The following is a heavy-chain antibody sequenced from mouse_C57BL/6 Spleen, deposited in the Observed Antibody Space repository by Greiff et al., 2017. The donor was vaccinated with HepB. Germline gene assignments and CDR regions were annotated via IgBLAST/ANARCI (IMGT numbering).Heavy chain of an antibody. CDR1: GYTFTSYG. CDR2: IYPRSGNT. Sequence: VHLVESGAELARPGASVKLSCKASGYTFTSYGISWVKQRTGQGLEWIGEIYPRSGNTYYNEKFKGKATLTADKSSSTAYMELRSLTSEDSAVYFCARWEAMDYWGQGTSVTVSS. J-gene: IGHJ4*01. CDR3: ARWEAMDY. V-gene: IGHV1-81*01. D-gene: IGHD4-1*01.